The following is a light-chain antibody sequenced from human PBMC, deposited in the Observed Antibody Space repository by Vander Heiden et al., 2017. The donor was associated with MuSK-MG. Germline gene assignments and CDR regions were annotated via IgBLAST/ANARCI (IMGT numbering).Light chain of an antibody. V-gene: IGKV2-28*01. CDR2: LGS. CDR3: MQALPTPAYT. CDR1: QSLLHSNGYNY. J-gene: IGKJ2*01. Sequence: DIVMTQSPLSLPVTPGEPASISCRSSQSLLHSNGYNYLDWYLQKPGQSPQLLIYLGSNRASGVPDRFSGSGSGTDFTLKISRVEAEDVGVYYCMQALPTPAYTFGQGTKLEVK.